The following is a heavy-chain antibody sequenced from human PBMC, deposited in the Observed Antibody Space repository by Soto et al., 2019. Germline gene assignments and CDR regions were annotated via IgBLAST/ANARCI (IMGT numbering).Heavy chain of an antibody. CDR3: AKGLLGTTGSGSG. CDR1: GITFNSYD. Sequence: EVQLLESGGGLVQPGGSLRLSCAASGITFNSYDMSWVRQAPGKGLEWVSTISGSGTSTYYADSVKGRFTISRDNSKNTMYLQMNSLRAEDTAVYYCAKGLLGTTGSGSGWGQGTLVTVSS. D-gene: IGHD3-10*01. V-gene: IGHV3-23*01. J-gene: IGHJ4*02. CDR2: ISGSGTST.